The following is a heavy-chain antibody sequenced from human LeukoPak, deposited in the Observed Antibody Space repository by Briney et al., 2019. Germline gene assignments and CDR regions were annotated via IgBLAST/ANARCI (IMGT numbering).Heavy chain of an antibody. Sequence: ASVNVSCKASGYTFTGYYMHWVRQAPGQGLEWMGWINPNSGGTNYAQKFQGRVTMTRDTSISTAYMELSRLRSDDTAVYYCARDTSDILTGYFSGPGEGYMDVWGKGTTVTVSS. CDR2: INPNSGGT. D-gene: IGHD3-9*01. J-gene: IGHJ6*03. CDR1: GYTFTGYY. V-gene: IGHV1-2*02. CDR3: ARDTSDILTGYFSGPGEGYMDV.